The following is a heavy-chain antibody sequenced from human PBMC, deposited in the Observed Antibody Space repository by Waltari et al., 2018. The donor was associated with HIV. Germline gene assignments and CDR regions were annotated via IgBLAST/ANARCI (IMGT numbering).Heavy chain of an antibody. CDR3: AKEMLGGYFDY. J-gene: IGHJ4*02. CDR2: ITTGGGT. CDR1: GFTFSDSA. V-gene: IGHV3-23*04. D-gene: IGHD3-16*01. Sequence: EVQMVESGGGLVQPGGSLRLSCATSGFTFSDSAMDWFRQAPGKGLEWISAITTGGGTYYADSMEGRFTISRDNSKNTVYLQMNSLRLDDTAIYYCAKEMLGGYFDYGGQGTLVTVSS.